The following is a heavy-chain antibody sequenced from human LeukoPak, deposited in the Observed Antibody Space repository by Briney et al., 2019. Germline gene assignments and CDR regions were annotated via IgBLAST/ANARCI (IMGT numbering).Heavy chain of an antibody. CDR1: GFTFSSYA. V-gene: IGHV3-23*01. J-gene: IGHJ4*02. CDR3: AKPYSSSSRHFDY. D-gene: IGHD6-6*01. CDR2: ISGSGGST. Sequence: GGSLRLSCAASGFTFSSYAMSWVRQAPGKGLEWVSAISGSGGSTYYADSVKGRFTISRDNSKSTLYLQMNSLRAEDTAVYYCAKPYSSSSRHFDYWGQGTLVTVSS.